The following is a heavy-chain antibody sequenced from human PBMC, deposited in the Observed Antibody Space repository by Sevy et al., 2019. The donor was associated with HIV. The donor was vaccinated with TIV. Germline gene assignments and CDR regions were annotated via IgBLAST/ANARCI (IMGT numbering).Heavy chain of an antibody. Sequence: GGSLRLSCAASGFTFSSYWMSWVRQAPGKGLEWVANIKQDGSEEYYVDSVKGRFTISRDNAKNSLYRQMNSLRAEDTAVYYCARDRPKGIVGATRGGNDYWGQGTLVTVSS. CDR1: GFTFSSYW. V-gene: IGHV3-7*01. CDR2: IKQDGSEE. CDR3: ARDRPKGIVGATRGGNDY. J-gene: IGHJ4*02. D-gene: IGHD1-26*01.